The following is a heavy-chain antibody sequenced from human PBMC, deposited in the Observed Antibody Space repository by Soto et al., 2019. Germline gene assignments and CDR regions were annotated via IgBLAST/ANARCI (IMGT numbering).Heavy chain of an antibody. CDR2: ISSSSSYI. D-gene: IGHD1-26*01. J-gene: IGHJ6*02. CDR1: GFTFSSYS. Sequence: EVQLVESGGGLVKPGGSLRLSCAASGFTFSSYSMNWVRQAPGKGLEWVSSISSSSSYIYYADSVKGRFTISRDNAKNSLYLQRNSLRAEDTAVYYCASPVGVGAPGMDVWGQGTTVTVSS. CDR3: ASPVGVGAPGMDV. V-gene: IGHV3-21*01.